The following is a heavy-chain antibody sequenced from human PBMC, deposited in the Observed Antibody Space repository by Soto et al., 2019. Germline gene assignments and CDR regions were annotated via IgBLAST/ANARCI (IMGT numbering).Heavy chain of an antibody. Sequence: IRVSCAASEFNSGAHGIGRISKAPGKGLEWVSGISNNGGRTYYAASVKGRFTISRDNSKNTLYLQMNSLSPEDTAIYYCAKDHHTTIPVASAFWGKATLVIVFS. CDR2: ISNNGGRT. V-gene: IGHV3-23*01. J-gene: IGHJ4*02. CDR1: EFNSGAHG. D-gene: IGHD6-19*01. CDR3: AKDHHTTIPVASAF.